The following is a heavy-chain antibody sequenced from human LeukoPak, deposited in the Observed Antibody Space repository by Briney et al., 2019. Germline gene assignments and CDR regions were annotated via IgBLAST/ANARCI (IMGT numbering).Heavy chain of an antibody. Sequence: KPSETLSLTCTVSGGSISSYYWSWIRQTPGKGLEWIGYTYYSGTTNYNPSLKSRVTISVDTSKNQFSLKLSSVTAADTAVYYCARDRTGNNWFDPWGQGTLVTVSS. J-gene: IGHJ5*02. CDR1: GGSISSYY. D-gene: IGHD1-1*01. CDR3: ARDRTGNNWFDP. V-gene: IGHV4-59*01. CDR2: TYYSGTT.